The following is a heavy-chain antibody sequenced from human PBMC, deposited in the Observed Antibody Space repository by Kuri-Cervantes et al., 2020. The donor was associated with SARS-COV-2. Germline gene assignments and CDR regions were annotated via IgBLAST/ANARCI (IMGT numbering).Heavy chain of an antibody. J-gene: IGHJ4*02. D-gene: IGHD6-6*01. CDR2: IYNNIYDTVTT. Sequence: GSLRLSCTVSGGSIWSYYWSWIRQPPGKGLEWIGNIYNNIYDTVTTYYNPSLKSRVTMSVDTSKNQFSLKLSSVTAADTAVYYCARDAYSSSSMYYFDYWGQGTLVTVSS. CDR1: GGSIWSYY. V-gene: IGHV4-59*12. CDR3: ARDAYSSSSMYYFDY.